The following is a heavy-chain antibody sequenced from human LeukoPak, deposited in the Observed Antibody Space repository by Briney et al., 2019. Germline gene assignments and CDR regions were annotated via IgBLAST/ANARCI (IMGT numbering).Heavy chain of an antibody. V-gene: IGHV3-23*01. Sequence: GGSLRLSCAASGFTFSSYAMSWVRQAPGKGLEWVSAISGSGGSTYYADSVKGRFTISRDNSKNTLYLQMNSLRAEDTAVYYCAKDHSRGWYEGCVDYWGQGTLVTVSS. CDR3: AKDHSRGWYEGCVDY. J-gene: IGHJ4*02. CDR2: ISGSGGST. D-gene: IGHD6-19*01. CDR1: GFTFSSYA.